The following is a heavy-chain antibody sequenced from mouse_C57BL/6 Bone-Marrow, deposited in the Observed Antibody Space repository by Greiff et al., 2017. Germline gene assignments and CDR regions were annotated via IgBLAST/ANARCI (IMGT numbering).Heavy chain of an antibody. D-gene: IGHD4-1*01. CDR2: IDPSDSYT. CDR1: GYTFTSYW. V-gene: IGHV1-50*01. Sequence: QVQLQQPGAELVKPGASVKLSCKASGYTFTSYWMQWVKQRPGQGLEWIGEIDPSDSYTNYNQKFKGKATVTVDTASRPAYMQRSSLTSEDSAVYYCARYLGHYWGQGTLVTVSA. J-gene: IGHJ3*01. CDR3: ARYLGHY.